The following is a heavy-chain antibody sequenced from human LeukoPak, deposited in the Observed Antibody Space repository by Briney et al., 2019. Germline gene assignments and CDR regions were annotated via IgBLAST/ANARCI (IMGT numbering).Heavy chain of an antibody. J-gene: IGHJ6*03. CDR3: ARSSGDEFYYYYYMDV. Sequence: PSETLSLTCTVSGGSISSYYWSWIRQPPGKGLEWIGYIYYSGSTNYNPSLKSRVTISVDTSKNQFSLKLSSVTAADTAVYYCARSSGDEFYYYYYMDVWGKGTTVTVSS. CDR2: IYYSGST. CDR1: GGSISSYY. D-gene: IGHD6-19*01. V-gene: IGHV4-59*08.